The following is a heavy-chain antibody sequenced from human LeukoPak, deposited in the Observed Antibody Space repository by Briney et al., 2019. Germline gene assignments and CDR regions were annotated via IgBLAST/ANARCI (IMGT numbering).Heavy chain of an antibody. CDR1: GFTFSSYE. V-gene: IGHV3-48*03. Sequence: GGSLRLSCAAAGFTFSSYEMNWVRQAPGKGLEWVSYISSSGSTIYYADSVKGRFTISRDNAKNSLYLQMNSLRAEDTAMYYCARGLGYCTSTTCLLPFDYWGQGTLVTVSS. CDR3: ARGLGYCTSTTCLLPFDY. D-gene: IGHD2-2*01. CDR2: ISSSGSTI. J-gene: IGHJ4*02.